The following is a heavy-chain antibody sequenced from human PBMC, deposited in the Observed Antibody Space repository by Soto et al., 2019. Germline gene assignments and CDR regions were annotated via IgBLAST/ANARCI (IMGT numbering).Heavy chain of an antibody. V-gene: IGHV4-34*01. J-gene: IGHJ4*02. CDR1: GGSFSGYY. CDR3: AGGDIVVVPAADNNWNYVTFDY. Sequence: PSETLSLTCAVYGGSFSGYYWSWIRQPPGKGLEWIGEINHSGSTNYNPSLKSRVTISVDTSKNQFSLKLSSVTAADTAVYYCAGGDIVVVPAADNNWNYVTFDYWVQGTLVTVFS. D-gene: IGHD2-2*01. CDR2: INHSGST.